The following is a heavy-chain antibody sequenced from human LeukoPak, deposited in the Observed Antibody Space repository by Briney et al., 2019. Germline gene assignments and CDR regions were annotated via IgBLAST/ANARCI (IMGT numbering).Heavy chain of an antibody. CDR3: ARGPDSGSHFAWFDP. Sequence: QPSETLSLTCAVYGGSFSGFYWSWVRQPPGKGLEWIGEINHSESTHYNPSFKSRVTILVDTSRNQFSLKLISVTAADTAVYYCARGPDSGSHFAWFDPWGQGTLVTVSS. CDR1: GGSFSGFY. J-gene: IGHJ5*02. V-gene: IGHV4-34*01. CDR2: INHSEST. D-gene: IGHD3-10*01.